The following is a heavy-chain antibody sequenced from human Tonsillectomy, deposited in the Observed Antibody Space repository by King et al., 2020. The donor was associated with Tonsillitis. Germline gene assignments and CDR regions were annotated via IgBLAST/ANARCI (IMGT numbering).Heavy chain of an antibody. J-gene: IGHJ4*02. CDR2: ISYTGNT. CDR3: ARHQHSTVLTPIDY. V-gene: IGHV4-39*01. D-gene: IGHD4-23*01. CDR1: GGSISRNIYS. Sequence: QLQESGPGLVKPSETLSLTCTVSGGSISRNIYSWGWIRQPPGKGLEWIATISYTGNTYYNPSLESRVTISVDTSKNQFSLKLSSVTAADTAVYYCARHQHSTVLTPIDYWGQGTLVTVSS.